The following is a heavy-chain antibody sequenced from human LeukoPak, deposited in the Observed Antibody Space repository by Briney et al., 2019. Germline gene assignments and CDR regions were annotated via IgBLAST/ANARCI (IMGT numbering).Heavy chain of an antibody. Sequence: PSETLSLTCTVSGGSISSGGYYWSWIRQHPGKGLEWIGYIYYSGSTYYNPSLKSRVTISVDTSKNQFSLKLSSVTAADTAVYYCAREYCGGDCHSAGAFDIWGQGTMVTVSS. V-gene: IGHV4-31*03. CDR3: AREYCGGDCHSAGAFDI. CDR1: GGSISSGGYY. J-gene: IGHJ3*02. CDR2: IYYSGST. D-gene: IGHD2-21*02.